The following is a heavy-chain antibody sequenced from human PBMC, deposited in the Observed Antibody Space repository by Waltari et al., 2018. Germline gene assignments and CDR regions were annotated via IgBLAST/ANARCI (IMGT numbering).Heavy chain of an antibody. D-gene: IGHD6-6*01. CDR1: GGSIRPSTYS. V-gene: IGHV4-39*07. Sequence: QLQLQESGQGLVKPSEALSLTCTLPGGSIRPSTYSWGWIRQPPGKGLEWIGRIYYSGGTDYNTSLKSRVNIPVDTSKNQFSLKLSSVTAADTAVYYCARHYSSWVDYWGQGTLVTVSS. CDR2: IYYSGGT. CDR3: ARHYSSWVDY. J-gene: IGHJ4*02.